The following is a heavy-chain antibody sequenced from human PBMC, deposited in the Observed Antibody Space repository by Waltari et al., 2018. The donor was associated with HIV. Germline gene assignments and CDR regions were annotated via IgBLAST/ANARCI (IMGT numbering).Heavy chain of an antibody. D-gene: IGHD3-22*01. CDR1: GGAINSYY. CDR3: ARGTYYFDTSSGYPPLDL. V-gene: IGHV4-4*07. Sequence: QVQLQQSGPRLMKPSETLSLTCIVSGGAINSYYWNWIRQPAGKALEWIGRIYTSVSTKYNPSLKSRVSMSIATSNNQFSLNLTSVTAADAAVYYCARGTYYFDTSSGYPPLDLWGRGTLVTVSS. J-gene: IGHJ2*01. CDR2: IYTSVST.